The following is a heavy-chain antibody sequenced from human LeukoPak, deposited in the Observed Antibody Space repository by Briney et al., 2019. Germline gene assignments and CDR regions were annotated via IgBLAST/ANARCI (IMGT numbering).Heavy chain of an antibody. Sequence: SETLSLTCTVSGGSISSGDYYWSWIRQPPGKGLEWIGYIYYSGSTYYNPSLKSRVTISVDTSKNQFSLKLSSVTAADTAVYYCARGVAVVAATFDYWGQGTLVTVSS. D-gene: IGHD2-15*01. CDR2: IYYSGST. V-gene: IGHV4-30-4*01. CDR3: ARGVAVVAATFDY. CDR1: GGSISSGDYY. J-gene: IGHJ4*02.